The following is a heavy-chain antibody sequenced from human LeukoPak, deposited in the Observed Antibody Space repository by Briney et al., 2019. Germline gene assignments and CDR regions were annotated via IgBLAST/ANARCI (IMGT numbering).Heavy chain of an antibody. CDR1: GYTFTSYA. V-gene: IGHV1-3*01. CDR2: INAGNGNT. CDR3: ARTYYSDSGSFDY. Sequence: ASVKVSCKASGYTFTSYAMHWVRQAPGQRLEWMGWINAGNGNTKYSQKFQGRVTMTTDTSTSTAYMDLRSLRSDDTAVYCCARTYYSDSGSFDYWGQGTLVTVSS. D-gene: IGHD3-10*01. J-gene: IGHJ4*02.